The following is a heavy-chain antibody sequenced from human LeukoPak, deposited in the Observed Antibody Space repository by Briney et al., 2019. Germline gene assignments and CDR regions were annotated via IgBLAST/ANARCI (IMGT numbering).Heavy chain of an antibody. J-gene: IGHJ4*02. V-gene: IGHV4-34*01. CDR2: INHSGST. Sequence: PSETLSLTCAVYGGSFSGYYWSWIRQPPGKGLEWIGEINHSGSTNYNPSLKSRVTISVDTSKNQFSLKLSSVTAADTAVYYCAREGDYSNSNWGQGTLVTVSS. D-gene: IGHD4-11*01. CDR1: GGSFSGYY. CDR3: AREGDYSNSN.